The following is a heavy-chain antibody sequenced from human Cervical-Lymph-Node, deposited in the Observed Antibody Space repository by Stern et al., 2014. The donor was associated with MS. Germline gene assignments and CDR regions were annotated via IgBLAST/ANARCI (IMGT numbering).Heavy chain of an antibody. CDR2: VNPNSGGT. V-gene: IGHV1-2*04. J-gene: IGHJ4*02. CDR3: ARGYYDSRGSMYYFDY. CDR1: GYTFTGYY. Sequence: QVQLVQSGAEVKKPGASVKVSCKASGYTFTGYYMHWVRQAPGQGLEWMGWVNPNSGGTSYAQKFQGWFSRARETSISTGYMELSRLRSDDTAGYSCARGYYDSRGSMYYFDYWGQGTLVTASS. D-gene: IGHD3-22*01.